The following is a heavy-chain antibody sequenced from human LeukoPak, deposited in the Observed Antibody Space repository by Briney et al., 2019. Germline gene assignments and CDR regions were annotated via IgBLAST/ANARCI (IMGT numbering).Heavy chain of an antibody. CDR1: GGSISSYY. D-gene: IGHD1-26*01. CDR3: ARDSLGGSYIEY. Sequence: SETLSLTCTVSGGSISSYYWSWIRQPPGKGLEWIGYIYYSGSTNYNPSLKSRVTISVDTSKNQFSLKLSSVTAADTAVYYCARDSLGGSYIEYWGQGTLVTVSS. J-gene: IGHJ4*02. CDR2: IYYSGST. V-gene: IGHV4-59*01.